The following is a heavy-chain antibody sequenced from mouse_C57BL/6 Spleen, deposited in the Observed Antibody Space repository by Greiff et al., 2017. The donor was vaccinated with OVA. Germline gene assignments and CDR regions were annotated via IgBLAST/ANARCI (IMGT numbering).Heavy chain of an antibody. Sequence: VQLQQSGAELVKPGASVKMSCKASGYTFTSYWITWVKQRPGQGLEWIGDIYPGSGSTNYNEKFKSKATLTVDTSSSTAYMQLSSLTSEDSAVYYCARGIYSNYVPFAYWGQGTLVTVSA. CDR1: GYTFTSYW. CDR3: ARGIYSNYVPFAY. D-gene: IGHD2-5*01. J-gene: IGHJ3*01. CDR2: IYPGSGST. V-gene: IGHV1-55*01.